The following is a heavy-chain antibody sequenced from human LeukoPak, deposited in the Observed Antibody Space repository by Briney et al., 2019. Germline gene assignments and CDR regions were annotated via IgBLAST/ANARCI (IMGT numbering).Heavy chain of an antibody. CDR2: IYYSGST. Sequence: PSETLSLTCTVSGDSISSSNYYWGWIRQPPGKGLEWIGSIYYSGSTYYNPSLKSRVTISVDTSKNQFSLKLSSVTAADTAVHYCARDTHRLVGVPDCWGQGTLVTVSS. J-gene: IGHJ4*02. CDR3: ARDTHRLVGVPDC. CDR1: GDSISSSNYY. V-gene: IGHV4-39*07. D-gene: IGHD2-8*02.